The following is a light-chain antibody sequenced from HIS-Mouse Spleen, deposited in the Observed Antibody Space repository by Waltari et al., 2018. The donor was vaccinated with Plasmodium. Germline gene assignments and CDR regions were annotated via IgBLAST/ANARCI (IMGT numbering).Light chain of an antibody. CDR3: QTWGTGIQV. Sequence: QLVLTQSPSASASLGASVKPTCPLSSAHSRSAIARHQQQQEKGPRPLLKITSDGSHSKGDVILDRFSGASSGAERYLTISSLQSEDEADYYGQTWGTGIQVFGGGTKLTVL. CDR1: SAHSRSA. V-gene: IGLV4-69*01. CDR2: ITSDGSH. J-gene: IGLJ3*02.